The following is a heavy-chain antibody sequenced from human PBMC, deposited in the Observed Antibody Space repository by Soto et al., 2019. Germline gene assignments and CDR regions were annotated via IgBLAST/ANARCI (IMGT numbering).Heavy chain of an antibody. CDR1: GYTFTSYG. V-gene: IGHV1-18*01. D-gene: IGHD6-19*01. CDR2: ISAYNGNT. J-gene: IGHJ1*01. Sequence: ASVKVSCKASGYTFTSYGISWVRQAPGQGLEWMGWISAYNGNTNYAQKLQGRGTMTTDTSTSTAYRELRSLRSDDTAVYYCARARLSSGWSLYRLYFQHWGQGTLVTVSS. CDR3: ARARLSSGWSLYRLYFQH.